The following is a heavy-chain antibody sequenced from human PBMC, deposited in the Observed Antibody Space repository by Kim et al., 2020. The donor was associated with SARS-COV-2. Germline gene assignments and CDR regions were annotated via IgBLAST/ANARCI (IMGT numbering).Heavy chain of an antibody. V-gene: IGHV3-30*03. CDR3: ARGRDQWLAD. CDR2: ISHDGSNK. CDR1: GFTFSSYG. J-gene: IGHJ4*02. D-gene: IGHD6-19*01. Sequence: GGSLRLSCAASGFTFSSYGFHWVRQAPGKGLQWVASISHDGSNKNYGESVKGRFSVSRDNPKNTLYLQMDSQRIEDTAVYYCARGRDQWLADWGQGTLVTVSS.